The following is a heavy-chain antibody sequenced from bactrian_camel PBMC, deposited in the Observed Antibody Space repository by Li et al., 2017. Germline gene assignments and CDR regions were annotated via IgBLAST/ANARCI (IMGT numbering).Heavy chain of an antibody. CDR1: GYPDSMYC. V-gene: IGHV3S53*01. CDR2: IDSNFNT. D-gene: IGHD2*01. J-gene: IGHJ6*01. Sequence: HVQLVESGGGSVQAGGSLRLSCAASGYPDSMYCMGWFRQAPGKEREGVASIDSNFNTKYADSVKGRFTISRDNAKNTAYLQMNSLKPEDTAVYYCVRERAYCNDGYCYDPWEFGYWGQGTQVTVS. CDR3: VRERAYCNDGYCYDPWEFGY.